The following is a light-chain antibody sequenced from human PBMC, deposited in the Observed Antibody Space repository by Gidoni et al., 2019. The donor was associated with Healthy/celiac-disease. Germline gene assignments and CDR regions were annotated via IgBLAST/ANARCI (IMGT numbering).Light chain of an antibody. CDR3: QAWDSSTDEVV. V-gene: IGLV3-1*01. Sequence: SSELTQPHSVSVSPGQTASITCSGDKLGDKYACWYQQKPGQSPVLVIYQDSKRPSGIPERFSGSNSGNTATLTIIGTQAMDEADYYCQAWDSSTDEVVFGGGTKLTVL. CDR1: KLGDKY. CDR2: QDS. J-gene: IGLJ2*01.